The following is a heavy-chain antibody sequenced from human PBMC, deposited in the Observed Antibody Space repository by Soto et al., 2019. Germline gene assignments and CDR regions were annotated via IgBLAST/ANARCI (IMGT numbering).Heavy chain of an antibody. Sequence: EVQLVESGGGLVQPGGSLRLSCAASGFTVNDYYMTWVRQAPGKGLKWVSLLYGGGSTISADSVQGRVTISRDSSKNPLYLQMTSLRVEDTAVYYCARATVGASDFGFDSWGQGTLVTVSS. J-gene: IGHJ4*02. CDR3: ARATVGASDFGFDS. D-gene: IGHD1-26*01. CDR2: LYGGGST. V-gene: IGHV3-53*01. CDR1: GFTVNDYY.